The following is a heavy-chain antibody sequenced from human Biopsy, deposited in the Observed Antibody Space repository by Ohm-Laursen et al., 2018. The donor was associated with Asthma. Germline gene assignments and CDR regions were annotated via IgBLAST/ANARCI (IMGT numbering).Heavy chain of an antibody. CDR3: ARTYYDFLTGQVNDAFAI. J-gene: IGHJ3*02. D-gene: IGHD3-9*01. Sequence: SVKVSCKTSGYTFNSAGISWVRQAPGQGLEWMGWISVDNGNTKIAQKLQDRVTITRDTSASTAYMDLSSLRSEATAVYYCARTYYDFLTGQVNDAFAIWGQGTVVTVSS. CDR1: GYTFNSAG. V-gene: IGHV1-18*01. CDR2: ISVDNGNT.